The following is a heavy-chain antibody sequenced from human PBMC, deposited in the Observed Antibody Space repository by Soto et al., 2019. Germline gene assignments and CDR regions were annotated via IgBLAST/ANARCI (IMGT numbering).Heavy chain of an antibody. CDR1: GYAFTTYG. Sequence: QVQLVQSGAEVKKPGASVKVSCKASGYAFTTYGFSWVRQAPGQGLEWMGWISAYNGNRHYAQKFQGRVTLNRDTSTSTAYMELRSLRYDDTAVYYCARGGQLGYWGQGTLVTVSP. J-gene: IGHJ4*02. V-gene: IGHV1-18*01. D-gene: IGHD6-6*01. CDR2: ISAYNGNR. CDR3: ARGGQLGY.